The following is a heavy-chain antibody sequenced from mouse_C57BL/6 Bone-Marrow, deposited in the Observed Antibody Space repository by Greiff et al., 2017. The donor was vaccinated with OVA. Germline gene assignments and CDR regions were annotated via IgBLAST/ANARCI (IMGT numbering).Heavy chain of an antibody. D-gene: IGHD1-1*01. Sequence: EVQVVESEGGLVQPGSSMKLSCTASGFTFSDYYMAWVRQVPEKGLEWVANINYDGSSTYYLGSLKGRFIISRDNAKNILYLQMSSLKSEDTATYYCARVFYYYGSSLYYFDYWGQGTTLTVSS. CDR3: ARVFYYYGSSLYYFDY. CDR1: GFTFSDYY. V-gene: IGHV5-16*01. J-gene: IGHJ2*01. CDR2: INYDGSST.